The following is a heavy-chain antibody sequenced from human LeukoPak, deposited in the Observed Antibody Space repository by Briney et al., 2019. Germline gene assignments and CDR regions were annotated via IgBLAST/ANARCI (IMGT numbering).Heavy chain of an antibody. CDR1: GFTFSDQY. CDR3: VRSARRGDF. V-gene: IGHV3-11*01. CDR2: ISGSGSDI. J-gene: IGHJ4*02. D-gene: IGHD6-6*01. Sequence: GGSLRLSCAVSGFTFSDQYMSWIRQAPGKGLEYLSYISGSGSDISYADSVKGRFTISRDNAKNSLYLQMYSLRVEDTAMYYCVRSARRGDFWGQGTLSPSP.